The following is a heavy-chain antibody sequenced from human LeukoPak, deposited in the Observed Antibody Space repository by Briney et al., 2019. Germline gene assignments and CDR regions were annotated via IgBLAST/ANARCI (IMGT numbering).Heavy chain of an antibody. D-gene: IGHD5-24*01. CDR1: GGAIGTDY. Sequence: SETLSLTCTVSGGAIGTDYWSWIRQPPGKGLEWIGYIYNSGNTKYSPSLKSRVTISVDTSKNQFSLRLNSLTAADTAVYYCARATMASYYYSLDVWGKGTTVTVSS. CDR3: ARATMASYYYSLDV. CDR2: IYNSGNT. V-gene: IGHV4-59*01. J-gene: IGHJ6*03.